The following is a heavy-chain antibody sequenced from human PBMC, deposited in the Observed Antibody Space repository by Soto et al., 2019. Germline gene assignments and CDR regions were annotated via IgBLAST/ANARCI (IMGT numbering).Heavy chain of an antibody. V-gene: IGHV1-69*06. D-gene: IGHD5-18*01. CDR3: ARVEKGYSYGYYFDY. CDR1: GGTFSSYA. CDR2: IIPIFGTA. Sequence: SVKVSCKASGGTFSSYAISWVRQAPGQGLEWMGGIIPIFGTANYAQKFQGRVTITADKSTSTAYMELSSLRSEDAAVYYCARVEKGYSYGYYFDYWGQGTLVTVSS. J-gene: IGHJ4*02.